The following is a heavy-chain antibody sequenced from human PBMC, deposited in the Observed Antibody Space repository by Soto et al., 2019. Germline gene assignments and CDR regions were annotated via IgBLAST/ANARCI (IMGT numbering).Heavy chain of an antibody. CDR2: ISYDGSNK. V-gene: IGHV3-30-3*01. CDR3: ARNEGAGSSWYNLHYYYYGMDV. Sequence: GGSLRLSCATSGFTSSSYAMHWVRQAPGKGLEWVAVISYDGSNKYYADSVKGRFTISRDNSKNTLYLQMNSLRAEDTAVYYCARNEGAGSSWYNLHYYYYGMDVWGQGTTVTVSS. CDR1: GFTSSSYA. J-gene: IGHJ6*02. D-gene: IGHD6-13*01.